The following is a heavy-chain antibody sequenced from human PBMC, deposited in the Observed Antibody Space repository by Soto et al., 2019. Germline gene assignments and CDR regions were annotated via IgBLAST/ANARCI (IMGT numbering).Heavy chain of an antibody. CDR3: TTDSYFTLKLVRFDY. CDR2: IKQDGSEK. V-gene: IGHV3-7*03. Sequence: GGSLRLSCAASGFTFSSYWMSWVRQAPGKGLEWVANIKQDGSEKYYVDSVKGRFTISRDNAKNSLYLQMNSLRAEDTAVYYCTTDSYFTLKLVRFDYWGLGTLVTVSS. J-gene: IGHJ4*01. CDR1: GFTFSSYW. D-gene: IGHD3-22*01.